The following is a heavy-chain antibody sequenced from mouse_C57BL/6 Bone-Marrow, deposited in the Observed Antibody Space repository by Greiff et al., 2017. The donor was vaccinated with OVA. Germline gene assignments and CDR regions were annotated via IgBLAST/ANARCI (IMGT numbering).Heavy chain of an antibody. Sequence: EVQRVESGGDLVKPGGSLKLSCAASGFTFSSYGMSWVRQTPDKRLEWVATISSGGSYTYYPDSVKGRFTISRDNAKNTLYLQMSSLKSEDTAMYYCARHYGNYGAYWGQGTLVTVSA. CDR1: GFTFSSYG. J-gene: IGHJ3*01. CDR2: ISSGGSYT. V-gene: IGHV5-6*01. D-gene: IGHD2-1*01. CDR3: ARHYGNYGAY.